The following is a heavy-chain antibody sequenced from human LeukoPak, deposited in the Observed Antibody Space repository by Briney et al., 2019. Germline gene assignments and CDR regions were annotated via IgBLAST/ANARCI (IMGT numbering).Heavy chain of an antibody. CDR3: AKSDDYYDSPGAFDI. CDR2: IRYDGSNK. Sequence: GGSLRLSCAASGFTFSSYGMHWVRQAPGKGLEWVAFIRYDGSNKYYADSVKGRFTISRDNSKNTLYLQMNSLRAEDMAVYYCAKSDDYYDSPGAFDIWGQGTMVTVSS. V-gene: IGHV3-30*02. D-gene: IGHD3-22*01. CDR1: GFTFSSYG. J-gene: IGHJ3*02.